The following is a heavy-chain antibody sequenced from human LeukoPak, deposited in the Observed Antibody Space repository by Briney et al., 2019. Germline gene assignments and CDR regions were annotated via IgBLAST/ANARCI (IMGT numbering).Heavy chain of an antibody. J-gene: IGHJ3*02. CDR2: IYYSGST. D-gene: IGHD4-11*01. Sequence: SETLSLTCTVSGGSISSYYWSWIRQPPGKGLEWIGYIYYSGSTNYNPSLKSRVTISADTSKNQFSLKLSSVTAADTAVYYCARVDYRDAFDIWGQGTMVTVSS. CDR3: ARVDYRDAFDI. CDR1: GGSISSYY. V-gene: IGHV4-59*01.